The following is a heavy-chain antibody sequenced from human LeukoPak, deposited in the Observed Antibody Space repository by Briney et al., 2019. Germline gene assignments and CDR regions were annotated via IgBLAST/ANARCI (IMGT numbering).Heavy chain of an antibody. J-gene: IGHJ4*02. D-gene: IGHD3-22*01. V-gene: IGHV4-59*08. CDR1: GGSISSYY. CDR3: ARHGSDYSFDY. CDR2: ISYSGST. Sequence: SETLSLTCTVSGGSISSYYRSWIRQPPGKGLEWIGYISYSGSTDYNPSLKSRVTISVDTSKNQFSLKLRSVTAADTAVYYCARHGSDYSFDYWGQGTLVTVSS.